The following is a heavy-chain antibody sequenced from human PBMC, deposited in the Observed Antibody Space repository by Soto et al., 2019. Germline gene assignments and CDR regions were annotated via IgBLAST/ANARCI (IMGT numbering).Heavy chain of an antibody. V-gene: IGHV3-23*01. Sequence: GGSLRLSCAASGFTFSSYAMSWVRQAPGKGLEWVSAISGSGGSTYYADSVKGRFTISRDNSKNTLYLQMNSLRAEDTAVYYCAKDNRLLRYFDSRDEKWFDPWGQGTLVTVPQ. CDR2: ISGSGGST. CDR3: AKDNRLLRYFDSRDEKWFDP. D-gene: IGHD3-9*01. J-gene: IGHJ5*02. CDR1: GFTFSSYA.